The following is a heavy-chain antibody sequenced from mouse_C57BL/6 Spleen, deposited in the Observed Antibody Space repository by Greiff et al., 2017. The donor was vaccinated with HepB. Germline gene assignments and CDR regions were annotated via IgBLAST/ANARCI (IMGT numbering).Heavy chain of an antibody. Sequence: QVQLKESGAELVKPGASVKLSCKASGYTFTEYTIHWVKQRSGQGLEWIGWFYPGSGSIKYNEKFKDKATLTADKSSSTVYMELSRLTSEDSAVYYCARSDYGSSYEWFAYWGQGTLVTVSA. D-gene: IGHD1-1*01. V-gene: IGHV1-62-2*01. CDR1: GYTFTEYT. J-gene: IGHJ3*01. CDR3: ARSDYGSSYEWFAY. CDR2: FYPGSGSI.